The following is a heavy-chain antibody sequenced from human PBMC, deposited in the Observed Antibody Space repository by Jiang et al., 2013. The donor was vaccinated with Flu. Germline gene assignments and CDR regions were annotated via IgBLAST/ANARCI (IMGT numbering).Heavy chain of an antibody. V-gene: IGHV3-11*01. J-gene: IGHJ5*02. D-gene: IGHD1-14*01. CDR2: ISPGGSTI. CDR1: EFTFSDYY. Sequence: GGGLVQPGGSLRLSCAASEFTFSDYYMSWIRQAPGRGLEWVSYISPGGSTIYYADSVKGRFTISRDNAKNSLYLQMNSLRAEDTAIYYCARDGRVTGTTREGWFDPWGQGTLVTVSS. CDR3: ARDGRVTGTTREGWFDP.